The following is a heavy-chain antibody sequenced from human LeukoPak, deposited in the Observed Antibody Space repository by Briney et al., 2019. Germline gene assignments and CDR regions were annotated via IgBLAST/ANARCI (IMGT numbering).Heavy chain of an antibody. Sequence: GGSLRLSCAASGFTFSSYAMQWVRQAPGKGLEGVAVISYDGSNKYYADSVKGHFTISRDNSKNTLYLQMNSLRAEDTAVYYCAREDYDFWSGYYTLLNYYYYYMDVWGKGTTVTVSS. J-gene: IGHJ6*03. D-gene: IGHD3-3*01. CDR1: GFTFSSYA. V-gene: IGHV3-30*01. CDR2: ISYDGSNK. CDR3: AREDYDFWSGYYTLLNYYYYYMDV.